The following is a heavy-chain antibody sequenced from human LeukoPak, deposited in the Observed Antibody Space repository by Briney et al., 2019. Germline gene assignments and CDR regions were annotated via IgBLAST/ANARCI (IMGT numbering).Heavy chain of an antibody. CDR1: GYSLSSGFF. CDR3: AQDFSDSSGPNYLDF. V-gene: IGHV4-38-2*02. CDR2: FSHRGGS. Sequence: SETLSLTCTVSGYSLSSGFFCDWIRQSPGKGLEWIGSFSHRGGSYHNPSLKSRVTISVDTSKNQFSLKLLSVTAADTAVYARAQDFSDSSGPNYLDFWGQGILVTVSS. J-gene: IGHJ4*02. D-gene: IGHD3-22*01.